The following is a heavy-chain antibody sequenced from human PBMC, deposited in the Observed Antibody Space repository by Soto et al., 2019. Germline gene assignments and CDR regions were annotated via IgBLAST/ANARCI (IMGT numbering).Heavy chain of an antibody. CDR2: ISYDGSNK. CDR1: LFTFSSYG. D-gene: IGHD3-22*01. V-gene: IGHV3-30*18. Sequence: LXLSGAASLFTFSSYGRHWVRQAPGKWLEWVAVISYDGSNKYYSDSVKGRFTISRDNSKNTLYLQMNSLRAEDTAVYYCAKDGPAELTYYYDSSGYSDYWGQGTLVTVPQ. J-gene: IGHJ4*02. CDR3: AKDGPAELTYYYDSSGYSDY.